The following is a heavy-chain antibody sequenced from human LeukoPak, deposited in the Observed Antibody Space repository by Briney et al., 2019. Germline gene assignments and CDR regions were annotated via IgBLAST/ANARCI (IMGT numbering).Heavy chain of an antibody. J-gene: IGHJ5*02. CDR1: GYTFTSYG. D-gene: IGHD6-19*01. V-gene: IGHV1-18*01. Sequence: ASVKVSCKASGYTFTSYGISWVRQAPGQGLEWRGWISAYNGNTNYAQKLQGRVTMTTDTSTSTAYMELRSLRSDDTAVYYCARDRAVGNSSGWHNWFDPWGQGTLVTVSS. CDR2: ISAYNGNT. CDR3: ARDRAVGNSSGWHNWFDP.